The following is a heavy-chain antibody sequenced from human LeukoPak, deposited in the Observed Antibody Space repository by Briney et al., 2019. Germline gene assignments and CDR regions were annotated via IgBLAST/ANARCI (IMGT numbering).Heavy chain of an antibody. CDR2: IYASGST. V-gene: IGHV4-61*02. CDR1: GGSISSGSYY. D-gene: IGHD5-18*01. J-gene: IGHJ4*02. Sequence: PSETLSLICTVSGGSISSGSYYWSWIRQPAGKGLEWIGRIYASGSTNYNPSLKSRVTMSVDTSKNQFSLKLSSVTAADTAVYYCARSRGYSDYWGQGTLVTVSS. CDR3: ARSRGYSDY.